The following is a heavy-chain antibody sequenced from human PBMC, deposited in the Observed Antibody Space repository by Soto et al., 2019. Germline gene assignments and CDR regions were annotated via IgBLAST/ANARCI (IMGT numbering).Heavy chain of an antibody. CDR3: ARQEMDFAVVVAATDNWFDP. J-gene: IGHJ5*02. CDR2: IYYSGST. CDR1: GGSISSSSYY. D-gene: IGHD2-15*01. V-gene: IGHV4-39*01. Sequence: SETLSLTCTVSGGSISSSSYYWGWIRQPPGKGLEWIGSIYYSGSTYYNPSLKSRVTISVDTSKNQFSLKLSSVTAADTAVYYCARQEMDFAVVVAATDNWFDPWGQGTLVTVSS.